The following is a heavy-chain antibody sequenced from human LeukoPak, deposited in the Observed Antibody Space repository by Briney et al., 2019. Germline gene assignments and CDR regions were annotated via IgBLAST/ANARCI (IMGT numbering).Heavy chain of an antibody. V-gene: IGHV3-48*04. CDR3: ARDGIVATIMY. J-gene: IGHJ4*02. CDR2: ISSSGSTI. CDR1: GFTFSSYA. Sequence: GGSLRLSCAASGFTFSSYAMSWVRQAPGKGLEWVSYISSSGSTIYYADSVKGRFTISRDNAKNSQYLQMNSLRAEDTAVYYCARDGIVATIMYWGQGTLVTVSS. D-gene: IGHD5-12*01.